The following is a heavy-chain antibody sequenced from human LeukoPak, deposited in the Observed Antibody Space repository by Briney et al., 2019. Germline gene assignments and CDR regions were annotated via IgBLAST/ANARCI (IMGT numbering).Heavy chain of an antibody. CDR1: GFTFSSYW. CDR3: AKAFDGDYVISLDY. Sequence: GGSLRLSCADSGFTFSSYWISWVRQAPGKGLEWVANINQDGSEKYYVDSVRGRFTISGDNAKNSLYLQMNSLRAEDTALYYCAKAFDGDYVISLDYWGQGTLVTVSS. D-gene: IGHD4-17*01. J-gene: IGHJ4*02. V-gene: IGHV3-7*03. CDR2: INQDGSEK.